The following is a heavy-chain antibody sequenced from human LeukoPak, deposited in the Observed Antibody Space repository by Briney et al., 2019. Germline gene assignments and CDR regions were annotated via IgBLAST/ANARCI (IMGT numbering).Heavy chain of an antibody. V-gene: IGHV3-9*01. J-gene: IGHJ5*02. Sequence: PGGSLRLSCAASGFTFDDYAMHWVRQAPGKGLEWVSGISWNSGSIGYADSVKGRFTISRDNAKNSLYLQMNSLRAEDTALYYCAKDVVGSSWLRDSWFDPWGQGTLVTVSS. CDR3: AKDVVGSSWLRDSWFDP. CDR2: ISWNSGSI. CDR1: GFTFDDYA. D-gene: IGHD6-13*01.